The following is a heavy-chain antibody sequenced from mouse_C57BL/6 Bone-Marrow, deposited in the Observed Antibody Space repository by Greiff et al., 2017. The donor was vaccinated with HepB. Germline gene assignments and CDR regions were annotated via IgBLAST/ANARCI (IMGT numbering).Heavy chain of an antibody. CDR2: IYPSDSET. Sequence: QVQLQQPGAELVRPGSSVKLSCKASGYTFTSYWMDWVKQRPGQGLEWIGNIYPSDSETHYNQKFKDKATLTVDKSSSTAYMQLSSLTSEDSAVYYCAFYYYGSSPWYFDVCGTGTTVTVSS. CDR1: GYTFTSYW. D-gene: IGHD1-1*01. CDR3: AFYYYGSSPWYFDV. V-gene: IGHV1-61*01. J-gene: IGHJ1*03.